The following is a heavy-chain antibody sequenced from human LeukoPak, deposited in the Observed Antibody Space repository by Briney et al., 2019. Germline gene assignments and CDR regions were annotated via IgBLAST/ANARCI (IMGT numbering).Heavy chain of an antibody. J-gene: IGHJ4*02. CDR1: GFTFSSYS. Sequence: GGSLRLSCAASGFTFSSYSMNWVRQAPGKGLEWVSSISSSSSYIYYADSVKGRFTISRDNAKNSVYLQMNSLRAEDTAVYYCARHVVAVGFDYWGQGTLVTVSS. D-gene: IGHD3-22*01. CDR3: ARHVVAVGFDY. V-gene: IGHV3-21*01. CDR2: ISSSSSYI.